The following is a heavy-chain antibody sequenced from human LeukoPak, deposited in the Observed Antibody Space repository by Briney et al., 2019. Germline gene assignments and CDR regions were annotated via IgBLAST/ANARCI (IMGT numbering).Heavy chain of an antibody. Sequence: PGGSLRLSCGASGFTFSDYYMSWIRQAPGKGLEWASYISISGSTIYDADSVKGPFTIYRDTAKNSLYLQMNSLRAEDTAVYYCARDSSHTAVDIWGQGTMVTVSS. CDR1: GFTFSDYY. V-gene: IGHV3-11*01. J-gene: IGHJ3*02. CDR3: ARDSSHTAVDI. CDR2: ISISGSTI. D-gene: IGHD5-18*01.